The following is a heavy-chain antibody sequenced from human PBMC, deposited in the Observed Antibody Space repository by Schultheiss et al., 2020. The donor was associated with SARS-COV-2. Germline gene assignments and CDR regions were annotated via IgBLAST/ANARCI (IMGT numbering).Heavy chain of an antibody. D-gene: IGHD3-22*01. CDR2: IWYDGSNK. Sequence: GGSLRLSCAASGFTFSSYGMHWVRQAPGKGLEWVAVIWYDGSNKYYADSVKGRFTISRDNSKNTLYLQMNSLRAEDTAVYYCARPFSDNSGYYPLWGRGTLVTVSS. V-gene: IGHV3-33*01. CDR3: ARPFSDNSGYYPL. J-gene: IGHJ4*02. CDR1: GFTFSSYG.